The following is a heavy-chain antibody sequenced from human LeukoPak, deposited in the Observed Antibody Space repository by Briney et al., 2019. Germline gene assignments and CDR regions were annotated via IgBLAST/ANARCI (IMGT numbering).Heavy chain of an antibody. D-gene: IGHD3-3*01. CDR1: GYTFTSYD. J-gene: IGHJ5*02. Sequence: GASVKVSCKASGYTFTSYDINWVRQATGQGLEWMGWMNPNNGNTGYAQKFQGRVTMTRNTSISTAYMELSSLRSEDTAVYYCARALGVVPRLISGVVIRGYNWFDPWGQGTLVTVSS. CDR2: MNPNNGNT. CDR3: ARALGVVPRLISGVVIRGYNWFDP. V-gene: IGHV1-8*01.